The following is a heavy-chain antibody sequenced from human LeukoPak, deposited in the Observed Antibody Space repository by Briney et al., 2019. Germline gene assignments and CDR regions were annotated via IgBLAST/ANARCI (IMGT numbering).Heavy chain of an antibody. CDR2: ISFSGDSI. D-gene: IGHD5-24*01. Sequence: QPGGSLRLSCAASGFTFSVSAMPWVRQAPGKGLEWVSLISFSGDSIYYADSVRRRFTISRDNSKDTLYLQVNSLRAEDTAIYYCARDIQLSTWGLGTMVTVSS. CDR1: GFTFSVSA. CDR3: ARDIQLST. V-gene: IGHV3-23*01. J-gene: IGHJ3*01.